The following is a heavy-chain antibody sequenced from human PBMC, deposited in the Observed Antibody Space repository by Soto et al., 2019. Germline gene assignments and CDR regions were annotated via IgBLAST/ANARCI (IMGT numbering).Heavy chain of an antibody. V-gene: IGHV3-7*01. CDR1: GFTFSSHW. CDR2: IRQDGSAK. D-gene: IGHD2-15*01. Sequence: EVQLVESGGGLVQPGGSLRLSCAASGFTFSSHWMSWVRQPPGKGLEWVASIRQDGSAKYYVDSVKGRFTISRDNAKSSVYLQMNSLTAEDTAVYYCARFCSGGTCYPSHYYYYMDVWGKGTTVTVSS. J-gene: IGHJ6*03. CDR3: ARFCSGGTCYPSHYYYYMDV.